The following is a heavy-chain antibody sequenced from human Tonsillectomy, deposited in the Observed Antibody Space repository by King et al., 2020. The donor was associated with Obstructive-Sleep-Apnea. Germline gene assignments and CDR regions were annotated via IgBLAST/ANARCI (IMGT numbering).Heavy chain of an antibody. CDR1: GYSFTSYW. CDR2: IYPGDSDT. D-gene: IGHD3-22*01. Sequence: VQLMESGAEVKKPGESLKISCKGSGYSFTSYWIGWVRQMPGKGLEGMGIIYPGDSDTIYIPAFQGQVTIAADKPISTAYLQWSSLKASDTAMYYCARPGYYDSSGPFDYWGQGTLVTVSS. V-gene: IGHV5-51*01. J-gene: IGHJ4*02. CDR3: ARPGYYDSSGPFDY.